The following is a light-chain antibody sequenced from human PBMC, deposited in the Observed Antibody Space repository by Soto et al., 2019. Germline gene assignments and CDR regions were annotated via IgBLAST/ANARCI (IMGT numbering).Light chain of an antibody. J-gene: IGLJ3*02. V-gene: IGLV2-14*01. CDR3: SSYTSSSSLVL. Sequence: QSALTQPASVSGSPGQSFTISCTGTSSDVGGYDWVSWYQQHPGKAPKVLIYEVSDRPSGVSNRFSGSKSGNTASLTISGLQAEDEADYYCSSYTSSSSLVLFGGGTKLTVL. CDR1: SSDVGGYDW. CDR2: EVS.